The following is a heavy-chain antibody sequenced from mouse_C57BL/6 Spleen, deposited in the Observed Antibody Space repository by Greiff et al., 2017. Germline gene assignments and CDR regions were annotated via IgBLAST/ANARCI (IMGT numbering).Heavy chain of an antibody. CDR1: GYTFTSYW. CDR3: ARVYYYGSSSYAMDY. J-gene: IGHJ4*01. V-gene: IGHV1-55*01. CDR2: IYPGSGST. D-gene: IGHD1-1*01. Sequence: VQLQQPGAALVKPGASVKMSCQASGYTFTSYWINWVQQRPGQGLEWIGDIYPGSGSTKYNEKFKSKATLTVDTSSSTAYMQLSSLTAEDSAVYYCARVYYYGSSSYAMDYWGQGTSVTVSS.